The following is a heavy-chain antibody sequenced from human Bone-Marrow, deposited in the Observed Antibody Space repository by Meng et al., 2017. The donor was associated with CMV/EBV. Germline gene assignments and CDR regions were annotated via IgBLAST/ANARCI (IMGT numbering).Heavy chain of an antibody. J-gene: IGHJ6*04. CDR3: ARGTPNKECSNGVCYSRRYYYYGMDV. D-gene: IGHD2-8*01. CDR2: INPSGGST. CDR1: GYTFTSYY. V-gene: IGHV1-46*01. Sequence: ASVKVSCKASGYTFTSYYMSWVRQAPGQGLEWMGIINPSGGSTSYAQKFQGRVTMTRDTSTSTVHMELSSLRSEDTAVYHCARGTPNKECSNGVCYSRRYYYYGMDVWGKGTTVTVSS.